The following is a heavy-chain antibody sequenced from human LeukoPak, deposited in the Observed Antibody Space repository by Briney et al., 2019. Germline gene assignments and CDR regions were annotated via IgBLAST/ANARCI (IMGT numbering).Heavy chain of an antibody. CDR3: ARANSGSYYQVFSYGDDFDY. CDR1: GYTFTSYG. J-gene: IGHJ4*02. V-gene: IGHV1-18*01. D-gene: IGHD1-26*01. Sequence: VASVKVSCKASGYTFTSYGISWVRQAPGQGLEWMGWISAYNGNTNYAQKLQGRVTMTTDTSTSTAYMELRSLRSDDTAVYYCARANSGSYYQVFSYGDDFDYWGQGTLVTVSS. CDR2: ISAYNGNT.